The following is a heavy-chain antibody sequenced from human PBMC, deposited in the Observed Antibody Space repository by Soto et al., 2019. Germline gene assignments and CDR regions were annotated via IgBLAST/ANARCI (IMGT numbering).Heavy chain of an antibody. V-gene: IGHV3-23*01. CDR1: GFTFSTYT. Sequence: GGSLRLSCAASGFTFSTYTMSWFRRAPGKGLEWVSAISGSGASPSYADSVQGRFTISRDNPKRTLYLQMNNLRAEDTAVYYCAKARCSTTNCYVPDYWGQGTLVTVSS. CDR3: AKARCSTTNCYVPDY. D-gene: IGHD2-2*01. J-gene: IGHJ4*02. CDR2: ISGSGASP.